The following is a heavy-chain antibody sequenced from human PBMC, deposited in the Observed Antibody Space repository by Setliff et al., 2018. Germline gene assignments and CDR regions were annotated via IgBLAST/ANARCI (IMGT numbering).Heavy chain of an antibody. D-gene: IGHD2-2*01. J-gene: IGHJ4*02. V-gene: IGHV1-18*01. CDR1: GYTFSNYG. CDR2: ISGYSGNT. CDR3: SRLVRYCTTTSCQGASGAEF. Sequence: ASVKVSCKASGYTFSNYGITWVRQAPGQGLEWMGWISGYSGNTKYARTLQGRVTMTTDTSTSTAYLELRSLTSDDTAVYYCSRLVRYCTTTSCQGASGAEFWGQGTLVTVSS.